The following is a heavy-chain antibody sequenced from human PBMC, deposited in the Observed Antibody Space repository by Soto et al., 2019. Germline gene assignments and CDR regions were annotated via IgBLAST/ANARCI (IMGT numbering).Heavy chain of an antibody. D-gene: IGHD2-2*01. V-gene: IGHV1-69*13. CDR3: ARGLRPSCHYCYYYGMDV. J-gene: IGHJ6*02. Sequence: SVKVSCKASGGTLSSYAISWVRQAPGQGLEWMGGIIPIFGTANYAQKFQGRVTITADESTSTAYMELSSLRSEDTAVYYCARGLRPSCHYCYYYGMDVWGQGTTVTVSS. CDR1: GGTLSSYA. CDR2: IIPIFGTA.